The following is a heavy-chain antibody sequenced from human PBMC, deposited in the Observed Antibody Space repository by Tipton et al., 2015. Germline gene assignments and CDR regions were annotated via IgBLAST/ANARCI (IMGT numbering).Heavy chain of an antibody. D-gene: IGHD4-23*01. CDR3: ARARGRHGGLFDS. V-gene: IGHV4-39*07. CDR2: LYFSGST. Sequence: TLSLTCTVSGGSISSSSYYWAWIRQPPGKGLEWIGSLYFSGSTYYNPSLKSRVTISVDTSKTQFSLKMRSVTATDTAVYYCARARGRHGGLFDSWGQGTLVTVSS. J-gene: IGHJ4*02. CDR1: GGSISSSSYY.